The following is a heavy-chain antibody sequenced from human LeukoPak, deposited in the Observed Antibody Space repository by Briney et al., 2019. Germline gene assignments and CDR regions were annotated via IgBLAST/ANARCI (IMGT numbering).Heavy chain of an antibody. Sequence: SETLSLTCTVSGGSISSYYWSWIRQPPEKGREWIGYIYYSGSTNYNPSLKSRVTISVDTSKNQFSLKLSSVTAADTAVYYCARDRGARTSLGDYWGQGTLVTVSS. CDR2: IYYSGST. J-gene: IGHJ4*02. CDR3: ARDRGARTSLGDY. V-gene: IGHV4-59*12. D-gene: IGHD2-2*01. CDR1: GGSISSYY.